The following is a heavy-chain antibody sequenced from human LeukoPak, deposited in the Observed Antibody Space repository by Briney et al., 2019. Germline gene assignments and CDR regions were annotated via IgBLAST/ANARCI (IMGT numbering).Heavy chain of an antibody. Sequence: SETLSLTCTVSGGSISNKYWSWIRQPPGKGLEWIGYIYYSGSTNYNPSLKSRVTISVDTSKNQFSLKLSSVTAADTAVYYCARRGKWLVPFDYWGQGTLVTVSS. J-gene: IGHJ4*02. CDR1: GGSISNKY. CDR2: IYYSGST. V-gene: IGHV4-59*12. D-gene: IGHD6-19*01. CDR3: ARRGKWLVPFDY.